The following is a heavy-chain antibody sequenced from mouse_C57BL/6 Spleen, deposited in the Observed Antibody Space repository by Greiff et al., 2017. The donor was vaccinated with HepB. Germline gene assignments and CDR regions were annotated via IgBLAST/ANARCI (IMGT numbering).Heavy chain of an antibody. CDR2: INPYNGGT. CDR3: ARERDFDY. J-gene: IGHJ2*01. CDR1: GYTFTDYY. V-gene: IGHV1-19*01. Sequence: EVKLMESGPVLVKPGASVKMSCKASGYTFTDYYMNWVKQSHGKSLEWIGVINPYNGGTSYNQKFKGKATLTVDKSSSTAYMELNSLTSEDSAVYYCARERDFDYWGQGTTLTVSS.